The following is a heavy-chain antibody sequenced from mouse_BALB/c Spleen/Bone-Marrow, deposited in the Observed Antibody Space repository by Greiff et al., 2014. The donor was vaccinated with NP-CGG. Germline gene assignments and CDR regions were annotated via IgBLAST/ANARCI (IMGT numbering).Heavy chain of an antibody. CDR2: INSIGGST. Sequence: EVKLVESGGGLVQPGGSLKLSCAASGFTFSSYGMSWVRQTPDKRLELVATINSIGGSTYYPDSVKGRFTISRDNAKNTLYLQMSSLKSEDTAMYYCARGLGFFDYWGQGTTLTVSS. D-gene: IGHD4-1*01. V-gene: IGHV5-6-3*01. CDR1: GFTFSSYG. J-gene: IGHJ2*01. CDR3: ARGLGFFDY.